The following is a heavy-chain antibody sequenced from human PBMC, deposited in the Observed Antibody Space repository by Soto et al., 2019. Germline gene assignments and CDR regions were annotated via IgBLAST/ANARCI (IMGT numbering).Heavy chain of an antibody. Sequence: GGSLRLSCAASGFDFGSFGIHWVRQAPGRGLDWGAVISHDGNERKYADSVKGRFTISRDNSKDTLYLQMYSLRPDDTAIYYCAPDVEKQQLEYHLDYWGQGSLVNVSS. CDR1: GFDFGSFG. CDR3: APDVEKQQLEYHLDY. CDR2: ISHDGNER. D-gene: IGHD6-13*01. V-gene: IGHV3-30*03. J-gene: IGHJ4*02.